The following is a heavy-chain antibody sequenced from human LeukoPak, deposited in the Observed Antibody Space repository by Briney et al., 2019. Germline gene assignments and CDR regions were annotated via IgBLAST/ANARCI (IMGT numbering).Heavy chain of an antibody. D-gene: IGHD3-22*01. CDR2: INPNSGGT. CDR3: AREDYDSSGYYYGY. J-gene: IGHJ4*02. CDR1: GYTLTELS. V-gene: IGHV1-2*02. Sequence: GASVKVSCKVSGYTLTELSMHWVRQAPGQGLEWMGWINPNSGGTNYAQKFQGRVTMTRDTSISTAYMELSRLRSDDTAVYYCAREDYDSSGYYYGYWGQGTLVTVSS.